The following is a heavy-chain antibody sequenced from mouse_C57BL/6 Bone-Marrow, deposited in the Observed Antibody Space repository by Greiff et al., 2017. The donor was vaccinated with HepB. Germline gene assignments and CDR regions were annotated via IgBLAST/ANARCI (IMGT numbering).Heavy chain of an antibody. J-gene: IGHJ4*01. D-gene: IGHD1-1*01. CDR2: IYPGRGST. Sequence: QVQLQQPGAELVKPGASVKMSCKASGYTFTSYWITWVKQRPGQGLEWIGDIYPGRGSTNYNEKFKSKATLTVDTSSSTAYMQRSSLTSEDSAVYYCARKHYYGSRYAMDYWGQGTSVTVSS. CDR3: ARKHYYGSRYAMDY. CDR1: GYTFTSYW. V-gene: IGHV1-55*01.